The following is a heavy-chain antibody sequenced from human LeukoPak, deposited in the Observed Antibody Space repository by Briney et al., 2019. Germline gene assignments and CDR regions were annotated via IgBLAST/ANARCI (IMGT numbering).Heavy chain of an antibody. CDR1: GFSLSTSGMC. Sequence: SAPALVKPTQTLTLTCTFSGFSLSTSGMCVGWIRQPPGKALEWITLIDWDDDKYYSTSLKTRLPISKDTSKNQLVLTMTNMDPVDTATYYCARTRRFGELLYYYYGMDVWGKGTTVTVSS. D-gene: IGHD3-10*01. J-gene: IGHJ6*04. V-gene: IGHV2-70*01. CDR3: ARTRRFGELLYYYYGMDV. CDR2: IDWDDDK.